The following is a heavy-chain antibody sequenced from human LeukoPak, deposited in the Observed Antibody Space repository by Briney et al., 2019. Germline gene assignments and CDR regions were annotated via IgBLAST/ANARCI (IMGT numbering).Heavy chain of an antibody. D-gene: IGHD5-18*01. CDR3: ARDGGAMAARYYFDY. J-gene: IGHJ4*02. CDR2: IWYDGSNK. Sequence: PGGSLRLSCAASGFTFSSYGMHWVRQAPGKGLEWVAVIWYDGSNKYYADSVKGRFTTSRDNSKNTLYLQMNSLRAEDTAVYYCARDGGAMAARYYFDYWGQGTLVTVSS. V-gene: IGHV3-33*01. CDR1: GFTFSSYG.